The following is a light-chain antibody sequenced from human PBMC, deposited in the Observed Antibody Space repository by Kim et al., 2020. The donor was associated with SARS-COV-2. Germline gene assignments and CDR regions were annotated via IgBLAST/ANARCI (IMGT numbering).Light chain of an antibody. J-gene: IGKJ2*01. V-gene: IGKV1-39*01. CDR1: QSVFTY. Sequence: ASVGDRVTITCRASQSVFTYLDWYQQKSGKAPKLLISSASNLQSGVPPRFSGSGSGTDFTLTISSLQPEDFAYYYCQHSHSRPYIFAQGTKVDIK. CDR3: QHSHSRPYI. CDR2: SAS.